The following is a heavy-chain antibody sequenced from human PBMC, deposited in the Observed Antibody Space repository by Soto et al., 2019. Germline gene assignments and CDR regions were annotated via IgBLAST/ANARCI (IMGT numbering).Heavy chain of an antibody. Sequence: QVQLVQSGAEVKKPGASVKVSCKASGYTFASYAISWMRQAPGQGLEWMGWISAYNGNTNYAQKLQGRVTMTTGTATSTAYMELGILGSDDTAVYYCARDPPPPDYWGQGTLVTVSS. CDR1: GYTFASYA. J-gene: IGHJ4*02. CDR2: ISAYNGNT. CDR3: ARDPPPPDY. V-gene: IGHV1-18*01.